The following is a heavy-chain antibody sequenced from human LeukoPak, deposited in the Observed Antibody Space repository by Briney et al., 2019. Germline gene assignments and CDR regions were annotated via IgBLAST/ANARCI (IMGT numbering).Heavy chain of an antibody. CDR2: ISSSSSYT. V-gene: IGHV3-11*05. Sequence: GGSLRLSCAASGFTFSDYYMSWIRQAPGKGLEWVSYISSSSSYTNYADSVKGRFTISRDNAKNSLYLQMDSLRAEDTAVYYCARDGEGIMITFGGPYYYGMDVWGQGTTVTVSS. CDR1: GFTFSDYY. D-gene: IGHD3-16*01. CDR3: ARDGEGIMITFGGPYYYGMDV. J-gene: IGHJ6*02.